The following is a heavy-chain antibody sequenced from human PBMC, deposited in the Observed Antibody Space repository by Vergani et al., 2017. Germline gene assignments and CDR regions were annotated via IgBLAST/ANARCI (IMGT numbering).Heavy chain of an antibody. CDR2: ISGSGGST. CDR1: GFTFSSYA. CDR3: AKASEEYSSSSDAFDI. D-gene: IGHD6-6*01. Sequence: EVQLLESGGDLVQPGGSLRLSCAASGFTFSSYAMSWVRQAPGKGLEWVSAISGSGGSTYYADSVKGRFTISRDNSKNTLYLQMNSLRAEDTAVYYCAKASEEYSSSSDAFDIWGQGTMVTVSS. J-gene: IGHJ3*02. V-gene: IGHV3-23*01.